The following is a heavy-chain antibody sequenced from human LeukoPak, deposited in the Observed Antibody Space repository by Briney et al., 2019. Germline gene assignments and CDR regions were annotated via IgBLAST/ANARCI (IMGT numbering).Heavy chain of an antibody. D-gene: IGHD3-16*01. Sequence: PGGSLRLSCEASGSGFTFGNFALSWVRQAPGKGLEWVLGISGSGYYTYYADSVKGRFTISRDNSKNTLYIQMNSLRAEDTAVYYCAKDGSWGDYYFYFYMDVWGKGTTVTVSS. J-gene: IGHJ6*03. CDR1: GSGFTFGNFA. V-gene: IGHV3-23*01. CDR2: ISGSGYYT. CDR3: AKDGSWGDYYFYFYMDV.